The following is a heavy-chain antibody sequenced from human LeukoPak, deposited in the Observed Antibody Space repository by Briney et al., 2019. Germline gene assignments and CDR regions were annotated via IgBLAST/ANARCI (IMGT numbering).Heavy chain of an antibody. CDR3: AKGAYLRYFEWLWAN. V-gene: IGHV3-30*02. Sequence: GGSLRLSCAASGFPFNSYAMHWVRQAPGKGLEWVAVIWYDGSNKYYADSVKGRYTISRDNSKNTLYLQMSSLRPEDTAVYYCAKGAYLRYFEWLWANWGQGTLVTVSS. CDR2: IWYDGSNK. CDR1: GFPFNSYA. J-gene: IGHJ4*02. D-gene: IGHD3-9*01.